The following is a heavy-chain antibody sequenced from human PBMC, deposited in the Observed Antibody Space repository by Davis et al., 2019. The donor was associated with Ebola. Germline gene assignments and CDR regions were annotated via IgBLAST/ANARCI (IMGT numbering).Heavy chain of an antibody. CDR1: GNTYRVYG. Sequence: AASVKVSRQFSGNTYRVYGITWVRQAPGQGLEGMGWISAYNGNTNYAQRVQDRVTMTTDRSASTAYLELKNLTTDDTAVYYCARVRLMGVTTIDYWGQGSLVIVSS. J-gene: IGHJ4*02. CDR2: ISAYNGNT. CDR3: ARVRLMGVTTIDY. V-gene: IGHV1-18*01. D-gene: IGHD2-8*01.